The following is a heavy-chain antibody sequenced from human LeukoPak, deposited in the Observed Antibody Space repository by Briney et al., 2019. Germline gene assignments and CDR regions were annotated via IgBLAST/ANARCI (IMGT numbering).Heavy chain of an antibody. CDR2: INPFAGDT. CDR3: ARSDLLTGSPLFY. J-gene: IGHJ4*02. CDR1: GYTFTGYY. D-gene: IGHD3-9*01. V-gene: IGHV1-46*01. Sequence: ASVKVSCKASGYTFTGYYMHWVRQAPGQGLEWMGIINPFAGDTNYAQKFQGRVTMTRDTSTNTVSMELNSLRSEDTALYYCARSDLLTGSPLFYWGQGTLVTVSS.